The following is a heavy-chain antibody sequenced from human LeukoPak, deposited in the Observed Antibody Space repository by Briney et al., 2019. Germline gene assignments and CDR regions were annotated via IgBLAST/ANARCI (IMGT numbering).Heavy chain of an antibody. Sequence: QPGGSLRLSCAASGFTFSSYAMHWVRQAPGKGLEYVSAISSNGGSTYCANSVKGRFTISRDNSKNTLYLQMGSLRAEDMAVYYCAREGIQLWSPFDYWGQGTLVTVSS. CDR2: ISSNGGST. CDR3: AREGIQLWSPFDY. J-gene: IGHJ4*02. V-gene: IGHV3-64*01. D-gene: IGHD5-18*01. CDR1: GFTFSSYA.